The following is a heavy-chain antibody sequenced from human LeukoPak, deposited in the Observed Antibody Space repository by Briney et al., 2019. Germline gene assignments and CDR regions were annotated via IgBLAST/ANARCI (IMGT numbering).Heavy chain of an antibody. J-gene: IGHJ1*01. CDR1: GFTFSSYG. D-gene: IGHD3-22*01. Sequence: QAGGSLRLSCAASGFTFSSYGMSWVRQAPGKGLEWVSAISGSGGSTYYADSVKGRFTISRDNSKNTLYLQMNSLRAEDTAVYYCAKEGSGYSSEYFQHWGQGTLGTVSS. CDR3: AKEGSGYSSEYFQH. CDR2: ISGSGGST. V-gene: IGHV3-23*01.